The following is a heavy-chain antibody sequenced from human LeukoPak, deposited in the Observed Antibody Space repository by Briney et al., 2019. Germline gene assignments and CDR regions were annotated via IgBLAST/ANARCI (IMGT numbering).Heavy chain of an antibody. V-gene: IGHV4-39*01. D-gene: IGHD6-13*01. CDR1: GGSISSGSYY. CDR2: IYYSGST. J-gene: IGHJ4*02. CDR3: ARHRTRWGGSGIAASIDY. Sequence: SETLSLTCTVSGGSISSGSYYWGWIRQPPGKGLELIGTIYYSGSTYYNPSLKSRGTISVDTSKTHFSLELSSVTAADTAVYYCARHRTRWGGSGIAASIDYWGQGTLVTVSS.